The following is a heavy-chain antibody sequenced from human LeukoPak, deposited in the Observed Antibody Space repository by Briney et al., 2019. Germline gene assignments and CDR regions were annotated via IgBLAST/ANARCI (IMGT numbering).Heavy chain of an antibody. CDR1: GFTFSSYA. V-gene: IGHV3-23*01. Sequence: GGSLRLSCAASGFTFSSYATSWVRQAPGKGLEWVSAISGSGGSTYYADSVKGRFTISRDNSKNTLYLQMNSLRAEDTAVYYCAKFLTPPDAFDIWGQGTMVTVSS. D-gene: IGHD2/OR15-2a*01. CDR3: AKFLTPPDAFDI. CDR2: ISGSGGST. J-gene: IGHJ3*02.